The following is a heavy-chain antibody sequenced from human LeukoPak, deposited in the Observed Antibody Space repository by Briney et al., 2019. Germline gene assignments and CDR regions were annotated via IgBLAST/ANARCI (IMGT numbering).Heavy chain of an antibody. D-gene: IGHD3-3*01. V-gene: IGHV3-74*01. CDR3: ARVRYYDFWSGYYPFDY. CDR2: INSDGSST. J-gene: IGHJ4*02. Sequence: PGGSLRLSCAASGFTFSSYWMHWVRHAPGKGLVWVSRINSDGSSTSYADSVKGRFTISRDNAKNTLYLQMNSLRAEDTAVYYCARVRYYDFWSGYYPFDYWGQGTLVTVSS. CDR1: GFTFSSYW.